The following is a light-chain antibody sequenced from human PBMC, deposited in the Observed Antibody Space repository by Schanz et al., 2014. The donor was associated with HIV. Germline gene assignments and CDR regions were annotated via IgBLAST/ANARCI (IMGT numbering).Light chain of an antibody. CDR2: AAS. CDR1: QSVFSNF. V-gene: IGKV3-20*01. J-gene: IGKJ3*01. CDR3: QQYNNWPPIT. Sequence: EIVLTQSPGTLSLSPGESATLSCRASQSVFSNFLAWYQQRPGQAPRLLIYAASSRATGIPDRFSGSGSGAEFTLTISRLEPEDFAVYYCQQYNNWPPITFGPGTKVDIK.